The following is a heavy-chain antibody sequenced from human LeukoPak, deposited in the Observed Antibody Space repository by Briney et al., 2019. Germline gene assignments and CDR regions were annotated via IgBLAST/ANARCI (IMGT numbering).Heavy chain of an antibody. D-gene: IGHD3-3*01. CDR2: IYYSGST. CDR1: GGSISSGGYF. J-gene: IGHJ6*03. V-gene: IGHV4-31*03. CDR3: ARVNFNFGYYYMDV. Sequence: SQTLSLTCTVSGGSISSGGYFWSWIRQHPGKGLEWIGYIYYSGSTYYSPSLKSRVTISLDTSKKQFSLKLSSVTAADTAVYYCARVNFNFGYYYMDVWGKGTTVTVSS.